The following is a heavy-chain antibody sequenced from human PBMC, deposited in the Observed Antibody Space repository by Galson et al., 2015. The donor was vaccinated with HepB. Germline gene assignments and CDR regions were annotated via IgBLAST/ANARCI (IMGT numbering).Heavy chain of an antibody. V-gene: IGHV3-33*08. CDR3: ARDAGLRSYYFDY. CDR2: IWYDGSNK. Sequence: SLRLSCAASGFTFNSYGMHWVRQAPGKGLEWVAVIWYDGSNKYYADSVKGRFTISRDNSKNTLYLQMNSLRAEDTAVYYCARDAGLRSYYFDYWCQGTLVTVSS. CDR1: GFTFNSYG. D-gene: IGHD4-17*01. J-gene: IGHJ4*02.